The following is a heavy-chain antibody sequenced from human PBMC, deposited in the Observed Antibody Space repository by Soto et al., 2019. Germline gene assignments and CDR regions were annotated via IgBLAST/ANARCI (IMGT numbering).Heavy chain of an antibody. V-gene: IGHV3-7*04. Sequence: GGSLRLSCAASGFTFSTSAMHWVRQAPGKGLEWVANITYQGSEKYYVDSVKGRFTISRDNVKNSLYLQMNSLRVEDTAVYYCARGDYYDSSGPFSDAFDIWGQGTLVTVSS. D-gene: IGHD3-22*01. CDR3: ARGDYYDSSGPFSDAFDI. CDR1: GFTFSTSA. J-gene: IGHJ4*02. CDR2: ITYQGSEK.